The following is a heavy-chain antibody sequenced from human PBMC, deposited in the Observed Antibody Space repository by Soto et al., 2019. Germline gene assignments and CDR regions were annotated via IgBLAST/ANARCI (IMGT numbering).Heavy chain of an antibody. CDR1: GGTFSSYA. CDR2: IIPIFGTA. V-gene: IGHV1-69*13. D-gene: IGHD5-12*01. J-gene: IGHJ5*02. Sequence: ASVKGSCKASGGTFSSYAISWVRQAPGQGLEWMGGIIPIFGTANYAQKFQGRVTITADESTSTAYMELSSLRSEDTAVYYCARGDRGGYALKFDPWGQGTLVTVSS. CDR3: ARGDRGGYALKFDP.